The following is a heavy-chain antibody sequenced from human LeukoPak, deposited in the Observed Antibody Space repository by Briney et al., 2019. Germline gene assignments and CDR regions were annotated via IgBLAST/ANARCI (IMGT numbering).Heavy chain of an antibody. D-gene: IGHD2-15*01. V-gene: IGHV3-30*02. J-gene: IGHJ4*02. CDR2: IRYDGSNK. CDR1: GFTFSSYG. Sequence: PGGSLRLSCAASGFTFSSYGMHWVRQAPGKGLEWVTFIRYDGSNKYYTDSVKGRFTISRDNSYKTLYLQMNSLRAEDTAVYYCARDMFGIRCSGGSCYSVPNYWGQGTLVTVSS. CDR3: ARDMFGIRCSGGSCYSVPNY.